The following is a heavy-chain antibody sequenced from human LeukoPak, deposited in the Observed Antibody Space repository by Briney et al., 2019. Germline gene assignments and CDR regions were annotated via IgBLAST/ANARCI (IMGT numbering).Heavy chain of an antibody. J-gene: IGHJ5*02. CDR2: IIPVLEEA. D-gene: IGHD1-1*01. CDR1: GVTFSNSG. Sequence: ASVKVSFKASGVTFSNSGITWVRQAPGQGLEWMGRIIPVLEEAQYAQNFQGKVTITADKSTSTAYMELHSLTSEDTAVYYCARDQLELGTHWFDPWGQGTLVTVSS. CDR3: ARDQLELGTHWFDP. V-gene: IGHV1-69*04.